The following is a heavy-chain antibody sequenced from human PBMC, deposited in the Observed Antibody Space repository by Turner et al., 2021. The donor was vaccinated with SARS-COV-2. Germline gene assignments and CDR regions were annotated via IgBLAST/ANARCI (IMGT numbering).Heavy chain of an antibody. J-gene: IGHJ6*02. CDR3: ARDRRVWFGELLYGLDV. D-gene: IGHD3-10*01. V-gene: IGHV3-53*01. CDR2: IYSGGST. Sequence: EVQLVESGGGLIQRGGSLRLSGAASGLTVSSNYMSWVRQAPGKGLEWVSVIYSGGSTYYADSVKGRFTISRDNSKNTLYLQMNSLRAEDTAVYYCARDRRVWFGELLYGLDVWGQGTTVTVSS. CDR1: GLTVSSNY.